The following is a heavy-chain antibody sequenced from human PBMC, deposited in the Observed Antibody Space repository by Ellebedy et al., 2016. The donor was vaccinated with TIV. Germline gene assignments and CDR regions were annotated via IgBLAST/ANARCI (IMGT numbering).Heavy chain of an antibody. Sequence: GGSLRLSCAVSGFPFSPYSMNWVRQAPGKGLEWVSYISGSSLTTFYADSVRGRFTISRDNAKNSLYLQMNSLRAEDSAVYYCATDGGYGDYRSPAHAFEKWGQGTMVIVSS. V-gene: IGHV3-48*04. D-gene: IGHD4-17*01. J-gene: IGHJ3*02. CDR3: ATDGGYGDYRSPAHAFEK. CDR2: ISGSSLTT. CDR1: GFPFSPYS.